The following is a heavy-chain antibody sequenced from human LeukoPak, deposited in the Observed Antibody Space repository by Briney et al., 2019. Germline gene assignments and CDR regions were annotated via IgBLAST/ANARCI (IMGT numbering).Heavy chain of an antibody. CDR1: GFNFINSA. J-gene: IGHJ4*02. Sequence: PGGSLRLSCAASGFNFINSAMHWVRQAPGKGLEYVSGIARNGGSTYYTNSVKGRFTISRDDSKNTLYLQMGSLRPEDMAVYYCARGGVWQQLAVDYWGQGTLVTVYS. V-gene: IGHV3-64*01. D-gene: IGHD6-13*01. CDR2: IARNGGST. CDR3: ARGGVWQQLAVDY.